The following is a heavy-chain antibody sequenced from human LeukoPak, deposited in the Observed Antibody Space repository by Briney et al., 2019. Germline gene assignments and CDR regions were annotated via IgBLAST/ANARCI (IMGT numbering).Heavy chain of an antibody. J-gene: IGHJ4*02. CDR2: INWNGGST. V-gene: IGHV3-20*04. CDR3: ARSSHNNYWYFDY. D-gene: IGHD1-1*01. CDR1: GFTFSSHE. Sequence: GGSLRLSCAASGFTFSSHEMNWVRQAPGKGLEWVSGINWNGGSTGYADSVKGRFTISRDNAKNSLYLQMNSLRAEDTALYYCARSSHNNYWYFDYWGQGTLVTVSS.